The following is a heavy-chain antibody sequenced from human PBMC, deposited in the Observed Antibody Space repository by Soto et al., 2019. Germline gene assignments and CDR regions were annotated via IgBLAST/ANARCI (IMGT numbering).Heavy chain of an antibody. CDR1: GYTFTSYD. J-gene: IGHJ5*02. Sequence: QVQLVQSGAEVKKPGASVKVSCKASGYTFTSYDINWVRQATGQGLEWMGWMNPNSGNTDYAQKCQCRVSITRNTSISTSYMELSSLRSEDTAVYYCASEGSAACAGWCDPWGQGTRVTVSS. CDR2: MNPNSGNT. D-gene: IGHD6-13*01. V-gene: IGHV1-8*01. CDR3: ASEGSAACAGWCDP.